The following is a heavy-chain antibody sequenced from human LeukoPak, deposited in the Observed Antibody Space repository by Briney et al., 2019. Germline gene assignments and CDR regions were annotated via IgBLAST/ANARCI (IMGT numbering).Heavy chain of an antibody. Sequence: SETLSLTCAVSGGSISNYYWSWIRQPPGKGLEWIGYIYYSGSTYYNPSLRSRVTISVDTSKNQFSLNLNSVTAADTAVYYCARALSGTYGLFQHWGQGTLVTVSS. CDR3: ARALSGTYGLFQH. V-gene: IGHV4-59*01. CDR1: GGSISNYY. D-gene: IGHD1-26*01. J-gene: IGHJ1*01. CDR2: IYYSGST.